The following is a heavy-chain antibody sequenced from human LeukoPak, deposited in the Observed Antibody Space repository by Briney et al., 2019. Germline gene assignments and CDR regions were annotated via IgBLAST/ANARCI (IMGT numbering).Heavy chain of an antibody. CDR2: ISAYNGNT. V-gene: IGHV1-18*01. D-gene: IGHD3-3*01. CDR1: GYTFTSYG. Sequence: ASVKVSCKASGYTFTSYGISWVRQAPGQGLEWMGWISAYNGNTNYAQKLQGRVTMTRDTSTSTVYMDLSSLRSYDTAVYYCARAADYDFWSGHFDYWGQGTLVTVSS. J-gene: IGHJ4*02. CDR3: ARAADYDFWSGHFDY.